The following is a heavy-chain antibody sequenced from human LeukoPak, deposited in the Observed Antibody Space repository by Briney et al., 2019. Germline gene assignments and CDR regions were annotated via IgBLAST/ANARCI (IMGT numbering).Heavy chain of an antibody. CDR2: INAGNGNT. V-gene: IGHV1-3*01. D-gene: IGHD1-26*01. Sequence: GASVKVSCKASGYTFTNFVMHWVRQAPGQRLEWMGWINAGNGNTQYAQKFQGRVTITRDTSAGTAYMELSRLTSEDTAVYYCATVGAEKGDDAFDIWGQGTMVTVSS. J-gene: IGHJ3*02. CDR1: GYTFTNFV. CDR3: ATVGAEKGDDAFDI.